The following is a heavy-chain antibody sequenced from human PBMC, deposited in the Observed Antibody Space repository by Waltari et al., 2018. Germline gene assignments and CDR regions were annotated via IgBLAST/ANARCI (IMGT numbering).Heavy chain of an antibody. J-gene: IGHJ5*02. CDR3: ARERIRVFGMVTYNWFDP. Sequence: QVQLQESGPGLVKPSETLSLTCAVSGYSISSGYYWGWIRRPQGKGLELIGSIFQSGSTYYNPSLKSRVTISIDTSKNQFSLKLSSVTAADTAVYYCARERIRVFGMVTYNWFDPWGQGTLVTVSS. V-gene: IGHV4-38-2*02. D-gene: IGHD3-3*01. CDR1: GYSISSGYY. CDR2: IFQSGST.